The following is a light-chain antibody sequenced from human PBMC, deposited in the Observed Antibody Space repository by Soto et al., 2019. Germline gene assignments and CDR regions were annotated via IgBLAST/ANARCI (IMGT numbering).Light chain of an antibody. CDR2: GAS. Sequence: DIGFTQSPATLSLCLGERATLTCRASQSVSSSLAWYQQRPGPAPRLLIYGASTLDTGVPDRFSGSGSGTDFTLTISRLEPEDFALYYCQQYTSPPTTFGQGTKVDI. CDR1: QSVSSS. V-gene: IGKV3-20*01. J-gene: IGKJ1*01. CDR3: QQYTSPPTT.